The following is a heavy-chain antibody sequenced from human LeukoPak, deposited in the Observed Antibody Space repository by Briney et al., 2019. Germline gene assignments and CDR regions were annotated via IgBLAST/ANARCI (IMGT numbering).Heavy chain of an antibody. D-gene: IGHD3-22*01. V-gene: IGHV1-8*01. Sequence: ASVSVSCKASGYTFTSYDINWVRQAAGQGLEGMGWMNPNSGNTGYAQKFQGRVTITRNTSISTAYMELSSLRSEDTAVYYCARGGDYYDSSGYTVWGQGTLVTVSS. CDR2: MNPNSGNT. J-gene: IGHJ4*02. CDR3: ARGGDYYDSSGYTV. CDR1: GYTFTSYD.